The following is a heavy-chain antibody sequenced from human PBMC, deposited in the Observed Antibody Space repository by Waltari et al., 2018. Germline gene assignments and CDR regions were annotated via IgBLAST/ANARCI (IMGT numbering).Heavy chain of an antibody. J-gene: IGHJ5*02. CDR3: ATESWGTVAGARFDP. CDR2: IHSSGNT. CDR1: GGSLSNDF. Sequence: VQLQESGPGLVKTSETLSLTCTVSGGSLSNDFWSWIRQAAGKGLEWIGRIHSSGNTNYNPSLKTRGTMSVDTSKNQFSLRLSSVTAADTAIYYCATESWGTVAGARFDPWGQGTLVTVSS. D-gene: IGHD3-16*01. V-gene: IGHV4-4*07.